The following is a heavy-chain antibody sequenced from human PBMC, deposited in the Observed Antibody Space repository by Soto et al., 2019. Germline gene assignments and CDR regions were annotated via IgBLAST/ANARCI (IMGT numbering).Heavy chain of an antibody. J-gene: IGHJ4*02. D-gene: IGHD3-3*01. CDR2: ISTSGHV. V-gene: IGHV4-4*07. CDR1: GGSLSKYY. Sequence: SETLSLTCSVSGGSLSKYYWSWIRQPAGKGLEWIGRISTSGHVVSKVSLRSRLTMSVDMSNNHFSLKLTSVTAADTAVYYCARDNNDFWSLYPLAFDYWGQGTLVTVSS. CDR3: ARDNNDFWSLYPLAFDY.